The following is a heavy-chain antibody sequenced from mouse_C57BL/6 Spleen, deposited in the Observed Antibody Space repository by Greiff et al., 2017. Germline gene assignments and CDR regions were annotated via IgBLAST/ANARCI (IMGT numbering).Heavy chain of an antibody. D-gene: IGHD1-1*01. J-gene: IGHJ2*01. CDR3: ARSNDYYGSSDYFDY. Sequence: VQLQQSGAELVKPGASVKMSCKASGYSFTNYWMNWVKQSTGQGLEWIGVINPNYGTTSYNEKFKGKATLTVDQSSSTAYMQLNSLTSEDSAVYYCARSNDYYGSSDYFDYWGQGTTVTVSS. CDR1: GYSFTNYW. CDR2: INPNYGTT. V-gene: IGHV1-39*01.